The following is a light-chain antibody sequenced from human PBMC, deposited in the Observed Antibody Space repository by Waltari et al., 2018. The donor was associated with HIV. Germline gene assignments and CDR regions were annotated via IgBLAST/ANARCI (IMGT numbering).Light chain of an antibody. CDR3: AAWDDNLNGL. CDR1: RSKIGTNV. J-gene: IGLJ2*01. Sequence: QSVLTQPPSASGTPGQRVTISCSGRRSKIGTNVFNWYQQLPGSAPKLLISYNNQRPSGVPDRFSGSKSGTSASLAISGLQSEDEADYYCAAWDDNLNGLFGGGTKLTVL. V-gene: IGLV1-44*01. CDR2: YNN.